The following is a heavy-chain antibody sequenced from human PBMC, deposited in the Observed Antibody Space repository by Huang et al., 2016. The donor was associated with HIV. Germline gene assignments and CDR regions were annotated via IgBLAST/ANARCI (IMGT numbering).Heavy chain of an antibody. Sequence: DVQLVESGGGLVKPGGSLRLSCAASDFTFSGYNMNWVRQAAGKGLEWVACSSYSGSNIYYADSVKGRFTISRDNAKNSVFLQMNSLRAEDTALYYCARAVQSTLRGFDVWGRGTLVTVSS. CDR1: DFTFSGYN. CDR3: ARAVQSTLRGFDV. D-gene: IGHD2-2*01. CDR2: SSYSGSNI. J-gene: IGHJ3*01. V-gene: IGHV3-21*02.